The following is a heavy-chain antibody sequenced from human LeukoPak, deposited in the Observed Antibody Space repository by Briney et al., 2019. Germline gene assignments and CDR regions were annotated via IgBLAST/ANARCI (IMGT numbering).Heavy chain of an antibody. CDR3: VRQPANDFWSGYYFDY. V-gene: IGHV3-23*01. D-gene: IGHD3-3*01. J-gene: IGHJ4*02. CDR1: GFTVSSCA. Sequence: GGSLRLSCAASGFTVSSCAMSWVRQAPGKGLEWLSAISGSGGSTYYAHFVKGRFTISRDNSKNTLYLQMNSLKAEDTAVYYCVRQPANDFWSGYYFDYWGQGTLVTVSS. CDR2: ISGSGGST.